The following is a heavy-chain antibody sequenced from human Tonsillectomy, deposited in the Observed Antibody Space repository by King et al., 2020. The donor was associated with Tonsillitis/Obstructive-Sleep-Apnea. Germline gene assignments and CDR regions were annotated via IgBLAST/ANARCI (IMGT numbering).Heavy chain of an antibody. CDR3: ARPDFSGGNCYLTPY. CDR1: GYSFSNYW. Sequence: VQLVESGAEVKKPGESLRISCKGSGYSFSNYWISWVRQMPGKGLEWMGRIDPSDSYINYSPSFQGHVTISADKSINTAYLQWSSLKASDTAMYYCARPDFSGGNCYLTPYWGQGTLVTVSS. D-gene: IGHD2-15*01. V-gene: IGHV5-10-1*01. J-gene: IGHJ4*02. CDR2: IDPSDSYI.